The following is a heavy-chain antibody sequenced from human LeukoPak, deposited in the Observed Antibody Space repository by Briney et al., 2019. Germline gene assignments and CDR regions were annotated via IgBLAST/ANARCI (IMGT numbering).Heavy chain of an antibody. V-gene: IGHV3-74*01. CDR2: INSDMSTT. J-gene: IGHJ6*03. Sequence: GGSLRLSCTSSGFTFSSYWMHWVRQAPGKGLVWVSRINSDMSTTTYADSVKGRFTISRDNAKNTLYLQMRTLRPEDTAVYYCARSDGSGTNNYYFYMDVWGKGTTVTISS. CDR1: GFTFSSYW. D-gene: IGHD3-10*01. CDR3: ARSDGSGTNNYYFYMDV.